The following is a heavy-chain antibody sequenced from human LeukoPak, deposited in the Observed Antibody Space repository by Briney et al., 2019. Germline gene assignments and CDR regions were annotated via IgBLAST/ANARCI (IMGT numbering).Heavy chain of an antibody. CDR1: GFTFSSYA. D-gene: IGHD6-19*01. J-gene: IGHJ5*02. Sequence: AGGSLRLSCAASGFTFSSYAMHWVRQAPGKGLEWVAVISYDGSNKYYADSVKGRFTISRDNSKNTLYLQMNSLRAEDTAVYYCAKGTYEYSGWYRLNWFDPWGQGTLVTVSS. CDR3: AKGTYEYSGWYRLNWFDP. V-gene: IGHV3-30*04. CDR2: ISYDGSNK.